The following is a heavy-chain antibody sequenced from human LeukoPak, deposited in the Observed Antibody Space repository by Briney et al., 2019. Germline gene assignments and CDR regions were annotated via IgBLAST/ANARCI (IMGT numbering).Heavy chain of an antibody. J-gene: IGHJ4*02. Sequence: GGPLRLSCAASGFTFSSYAMHWVRQAPGKGLEWVAVISYDGSNKYYADSVKGRFTISRDNSKNTLYLQMNSLRAEDTAVYYCAKQTELLEGYYFDYWGQGTLVTVSS. CDR1: GFTFSSYA. CDR3: AKQTELLEGYYFDY. CDR2: ISYDGSNK. V-gene: IGHV3-30-3*02. D-gene: IGHD1-26*01.